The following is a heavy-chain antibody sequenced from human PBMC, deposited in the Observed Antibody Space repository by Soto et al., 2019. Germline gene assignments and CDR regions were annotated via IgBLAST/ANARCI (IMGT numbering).Heavy chain of an antibody. V-gene: IGHV3-48*02. J-gene: IGHJ4*02. CDR1: GFTFSSYS. Sequence: EVQLVESGGGLVQPGGSLRLSCAASGFTFSSYSMNWVRQAPGKGLEWVSYINSISSNIFYADSVKGRFTTSRDNAKNSVYLQMNSLRDEDTAVYYCARDLYYYGSGSGYFDYWGQGTLVTVSS. D-gene: IGHD3-10*01. CDR3: ARDLYYYGSGSGYFDY. CDR2: INSISSNI.